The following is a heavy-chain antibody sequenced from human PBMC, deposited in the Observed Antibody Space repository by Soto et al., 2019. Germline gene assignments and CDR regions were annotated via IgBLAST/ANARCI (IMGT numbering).Heavy chain of an antibody. CDR3: ARDQGNSLDI. J-gene: IGHJ3*02. Sequence: PSETLSLTCTVSGGSVSSGYYQWTWIRQPPGKGLEWIGHIYYTGATYYNPSLKTRLTISLDTSKNQVSLSLNSVTAADTAVYYCARDQGNSLDIWGQGTMVTVSS. CDR2: IYYTGAT. CDR1: GGSVSSGYYQ. V-gene: IGHV4-30-4*01.